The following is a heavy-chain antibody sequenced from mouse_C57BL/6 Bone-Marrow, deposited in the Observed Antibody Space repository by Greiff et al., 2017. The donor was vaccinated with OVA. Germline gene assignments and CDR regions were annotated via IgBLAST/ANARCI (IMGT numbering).Heavy chain of an antibody. J-gene: IGHJ3*01. CDR1: GFTFSSYG. Sequence: DVKLVESGGDLVKPGGSLKLSCAASGFTFSSYGMSWVRQTPDKRLEWVATISSGGSYTYYPDSVKGRFTISRDNAKNTLYLQMSSLKSEDTAMYYCARRWLPTSWFAYWGQGTLVTVSA. CDR2: ISSGGSYT. D-gene: IGHD2-2*01. V-gene: IGHV5-6*02. CDR3: ARRWLPTSWFAY.